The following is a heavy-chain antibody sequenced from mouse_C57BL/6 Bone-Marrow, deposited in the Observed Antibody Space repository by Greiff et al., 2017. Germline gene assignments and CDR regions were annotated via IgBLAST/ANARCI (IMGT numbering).Heavy chain of an antibody. CDR2: IDPENGDT. CDR3: TLIWVYWYFDV. CDR1: GFNIKDDY. D-gene: IGHD4-1*01. V-gene: IGHV14-4*01. J-gene: IGHJ1*03. Sequence: LVESGAELVRPGASVKLSCTASGFNIKDDYMHWVKQRPEQGLEWIGWIDPENGDTEYASKFQGKATITADTASNTAYLQLSSLTSEDTAFYYCTLIWVYWYFDVWGTGTTVTVSS.